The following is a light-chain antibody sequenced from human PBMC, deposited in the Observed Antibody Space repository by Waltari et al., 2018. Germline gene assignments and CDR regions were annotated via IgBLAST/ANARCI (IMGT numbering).Light chain of an antibody. V-gene: IGKV1-39*01. CDR3: QQSSRTPPWT. J-gene: IGKJ1*01. CDR2: AVS. CDR1: QSISIY. Sequence: DIQMTQSPSSLSASVGDSVTITCRASQSISIYLNWYQQKPGKAPKLLISAVSSLQSGVPSRFSGSGSGTDFALTISSLQHEDCATYYCQQSSRTPPWTFGQGTQVEIK.